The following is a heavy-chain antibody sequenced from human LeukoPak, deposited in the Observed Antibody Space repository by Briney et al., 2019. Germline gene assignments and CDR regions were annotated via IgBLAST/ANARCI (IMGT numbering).Heavy chain of an antibody. J-gene: IGHJ4*02. CDR3: ARLSTVTTFDY. D-gene: IGHD4-17*01. Sequence: GGSLRLSSAASGFTFSSYEMNWVRQAPGKGLEWVSYISSSGSTIYYADSVKGRFTISRDNAKNSLYLQMNSLRAEDTAVYYCARLSTVTTFDYWGQGTLVTVSS. CDR1: GFTFSSYE. V-gene: IGHV3-48*03. CDR2: ISSSGSTI.